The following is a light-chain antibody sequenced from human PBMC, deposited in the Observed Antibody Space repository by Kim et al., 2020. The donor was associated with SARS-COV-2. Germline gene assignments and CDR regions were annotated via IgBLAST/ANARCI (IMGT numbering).Light chain of an antibody. CDR3: HSYAGNNRV. CDR1: SSDFGGYDF. V-gene: IGLV2-8*01. CDR2: EVS. Sequence: PXQSVPISRTGTSSDFGGYDFVSWYQQYPGKVPKLMIYEVSKRPSGVPDRFSGSKSGNTASLTVSGLQAEDEADYYCHSYAGNNRVFGGGTQLTVL. J-gene: IGLJ3*02.